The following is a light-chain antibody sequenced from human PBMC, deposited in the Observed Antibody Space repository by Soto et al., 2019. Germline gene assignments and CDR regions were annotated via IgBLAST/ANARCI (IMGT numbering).Light chain of an antibody. Sequence: EIVLTQSPGTLSLSPGERATLSCRASQSLSTPYVAWYQQRPGQAPRLLIYGASIRATGIPDRLSGSGSGTAFTLTINRLEPEDYAVYYCQQYDTLPRTFGPGTKVDIK. V-gene: IGKV3-20*01. CDR1: QSLSTPY. CDR3: QQYDTLPRT. CDR2: GAS. J-gene: IGKJ3*01.